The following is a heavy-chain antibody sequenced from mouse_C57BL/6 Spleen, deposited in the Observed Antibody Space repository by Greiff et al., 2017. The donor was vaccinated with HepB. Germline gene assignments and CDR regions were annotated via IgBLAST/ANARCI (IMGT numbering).Heavy chain of an antibody. J-gene: IGHJ2*01. CDR2: IRLKSDNYAT. Sequence: EVKVEESGGGLVQPGGSMKLSCVASGFTFSNYWMNWVRQSPEKGLEWVAQIRLKSDNYATHYAESVKGRFTISRDDSKSSVYLQMNNLRAEDTGIFSCTGGMGGYWGQGTTLTVSS. CDR3: TGGMGGY. V-gene: IGHV6-3*01. D-gene: IGHD2-3*01. CDR1: GFTFSNYW.